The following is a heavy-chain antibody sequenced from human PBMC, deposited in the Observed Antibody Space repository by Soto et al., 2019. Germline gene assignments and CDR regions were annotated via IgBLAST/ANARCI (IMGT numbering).Heavy chain of an antibody. CDR2: IGPTGDT. CDR1: GRSMSGNT. D-gene: IGHD3-10*01. Sequence: VKKQQWGARLLKPSETLSLTCADYGRSMSGNTWSWLRRSPVRGLEWIGEIGPTGDTNYGPSFMSRVTVSVDTSKYELSLRLTQVTAADTATYLCARNGVGFGFDIWGLGTMVSVSS. CDR3: ARNGVGFGFDI. J-gene: IGHJ3*02. V-gene: IGHV4-34*02.